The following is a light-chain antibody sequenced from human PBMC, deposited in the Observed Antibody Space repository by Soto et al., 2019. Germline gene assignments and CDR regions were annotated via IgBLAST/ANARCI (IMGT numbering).Light chain of an antibody. V-gene: IGKV1-5*03. CDR1: QSISDW. Sequence: DIQMTQSPSTMSASVGDRVTITCRASQSISDWLAWYQQKPGKAPKLLIYKASSLESGVPSRFSGSGSGTEFTLTISSLQPEDFAAYYCQHYNSYPWTFGQGTRVEIK. CDR2: KAS. CDR3: QHYNSYPWT. J-gene: IGKJ1*01.